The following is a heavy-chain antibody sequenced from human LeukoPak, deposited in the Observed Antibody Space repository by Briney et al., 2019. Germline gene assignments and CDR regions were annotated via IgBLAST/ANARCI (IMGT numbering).Heavy chain of an antibody. CDR2: IIPIFGTA. Sequence: SVKVSCKASGGTFSSYAISWVRQAPGQGLEWMGGIIPIFGTANYAQKFQGRVTITTDESTSTAYMELRSLRSDDTAVYYCARDGEGYCSSTSCYGTYWGQGTLVTVSS. V-gene: IGHV1-69*05. D-gene: IGHD2-2*01. J-gene: IGHJ4*02. CDR1: GGTFSSYA. CDR3: ARDGEGYCSSTSCYGTY.